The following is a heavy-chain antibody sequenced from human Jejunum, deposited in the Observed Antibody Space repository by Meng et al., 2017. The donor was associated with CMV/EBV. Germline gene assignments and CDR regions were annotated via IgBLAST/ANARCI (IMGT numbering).Heavy chain of an antibody. D-gene: IGHD5-24*01. J-gene: IGHJ4*02. Sequence: SGYIFSNYDINWVRQAPGQGLEWMGWMNPYSGNTGFAQTFRGRLILTRNTSTSTAYMELSGLRPDDTAVYYCARLGEVKRRLQLPFDYWGQGSLVTVSS. CDR1: GYIFSNYD. CDR2: MNPYSGNT. CDR3: ARLGEVKRRLQLPFDY. V-gene: IGHV1-8*01.